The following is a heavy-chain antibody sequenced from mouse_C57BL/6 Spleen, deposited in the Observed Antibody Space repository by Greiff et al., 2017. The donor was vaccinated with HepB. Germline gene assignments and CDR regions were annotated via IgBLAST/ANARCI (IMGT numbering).Heavy chain of an antibody. J-gene: IGHJ2*01. V-gene: IGHV1-50*01. CDR3: ASGDYDGGNY. CDR2: IDPSDSYT. CDR1: GYTFTSYW. Sequence: QVQLQHPGAELVKPGASVKLSCKASGYTFTSYWMQWVKQRPGQGLEWIGEIDPSDSYTNYNQKFKGKATLTVDTSSSTAYMQLSSLTSEDSAVYYCASGDYDGGNYWGQGTTPTVSS. D-gene: IGHD2-4*01.